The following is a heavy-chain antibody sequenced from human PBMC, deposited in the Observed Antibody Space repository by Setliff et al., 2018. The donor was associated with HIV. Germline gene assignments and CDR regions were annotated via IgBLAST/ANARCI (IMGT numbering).Heavy chain of an antibody. CDR2: MHYSGTA. CDR3: ARVALSVTRPSRRAFGI. CDR1: GGSTSSSSNY. Sequence: SETLSLTCTLSGGSTSSSSNYWGWIRQPPGKGLEWIGNMHYSGTAYYNPSLRSRVKISVDTSKNELSLNLRSVTAADTAVYYCARVALSVTRPSRRAFGIWGPGTMVTVSS. J-gene: IGHJ3*02. D-gene: IGHD2-8*01. V-gene: IGHV4-39*07.